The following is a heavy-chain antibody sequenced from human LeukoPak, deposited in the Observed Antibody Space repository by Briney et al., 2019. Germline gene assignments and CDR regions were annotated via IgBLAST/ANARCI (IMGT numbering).Heavy chain of an antibody. D-gene: IGHD2-2*01. CDR3: ARVGCSSTSCYYYFDY. CDR1: GYTFTSYG. CDR2: ISAYNGNT. Sequence: ASVKVSCKASGYTFTSYGISWVRQAPGQGLEWMGWISAYNGNTNYAQKLQGRVTMTTDTSTSTVYMELRSLRSDDTAVYYCARVGCSSTSCYYYFDYWGQGTLVTVSS. V-gene: IGHV1-18*01. J-gene: IGHJ4*02.